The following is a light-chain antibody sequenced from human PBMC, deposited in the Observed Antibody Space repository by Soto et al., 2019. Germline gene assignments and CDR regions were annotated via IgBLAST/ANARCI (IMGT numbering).Light chain of an antibody. CDR3: QQRSNWPRT. CDR2: DAS. CDR1: QSVSSY. Sequence: EIVLTQSPATLSLSPGERATLSCRASQSVSSYLAWYQQKPGQAPRLLIYDASNRATGIPDRFSGSGSGTDFNLTISRLEPEDFAVYYCQQRSNWPRTCGQGTKVDIK. V-gene: IGKV3-11*01. J-gene: IGKJ1*01.